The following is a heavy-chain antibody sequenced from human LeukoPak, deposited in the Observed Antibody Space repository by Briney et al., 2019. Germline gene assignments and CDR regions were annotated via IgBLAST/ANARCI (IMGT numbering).Heavy chain of an antibody. J-gene: IGHJ4*02. CDR2: ISSSSSYI. V-gene: IGHV3-21*01. CDR1: GFTFSSYS. D-gene: IGHD2-2*01. Sequence: PGGSLRLSCAAPGFTFSSYSMNWVRQAPGKGLEWVSSISSSSSYIYYAASVKGRFPISRDNAKNSLYLQMNSLRAEDTAVYYCARGSSHCDYWGQGTLVTVSS. CDR3: ARGSSHCDY.